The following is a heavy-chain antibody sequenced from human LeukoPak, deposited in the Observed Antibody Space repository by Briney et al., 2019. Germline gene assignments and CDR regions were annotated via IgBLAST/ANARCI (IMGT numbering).Heavy chain of an antibody. V-gene: IGHV4-59*11. J-gene: IGHJ3*02. CDR1: GVSISSHP. D-gene: IGHD3-22*01. CDR3: ARAVGFDTSLRDAFDK. CDR2: IHYTGST. Sequence: SETLSLTCTVSGVSISSHPWSWIRQPPGGGLEWIGYIHYTGSTDYNPSRKSRVSISRDTSNNQFSLRLTSVTAADTAVYYCARAVGFDTSLRDAFDKWGQGTMVTVSS.